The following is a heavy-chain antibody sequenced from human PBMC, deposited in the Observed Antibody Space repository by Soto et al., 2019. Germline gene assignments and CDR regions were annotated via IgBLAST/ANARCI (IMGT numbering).Heavy chain of an antibody. J-gene: IGHJ4*02. CDR3: ARGIPASGTIDY. CDR1: GYSFTNYW. V-gene: IGHV5-51*01. CDR2: IYPGDSDT. D-gene: IGHD6-13*01. Sequence: GASLKISCKGSGYSFTNYWIGWVRQMPGKGLGGMGIIYPGDSDTRYSPSFQGQVTTSADKSITTAYLQRSSLKASDTAMYYCARGIPASGTIDYWGQGTLVTASS.